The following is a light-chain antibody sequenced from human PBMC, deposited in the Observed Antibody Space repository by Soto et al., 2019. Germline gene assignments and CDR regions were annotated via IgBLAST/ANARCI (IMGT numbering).Light chain of an antibody. CDR2: ENN. Sequence: NFMLTQPHSVSESPGKTVTISCTRSSGSVGTNYVQWYQQRPGSAPTIVIYENNQRPSGVPDRFSGSIDYSSNSASLTISGLKTEDEADYHCQSYQNPNHAVIFGGGTKLTVL. CDR3: QSYQNPNHAVI. CDR1: SGSVGTNY. V-gene: IGLV6-57*03. J-gene: IGLJ2*01.